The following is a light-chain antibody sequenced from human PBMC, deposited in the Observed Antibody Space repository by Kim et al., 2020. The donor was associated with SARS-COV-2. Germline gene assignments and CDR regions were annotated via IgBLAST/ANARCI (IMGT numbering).Light chain of an antibody. Sequence: SASVGDRVNITCRASQDMRNFLAWYQQKPGKVPKLLISAASTLQSGVPSRFSGSRSDTDFTLTVSSLQPEDVATYYCQHYDTAPFTFGQGTKLEIK. CDR2: AAS. J-gene: IGKJ2*01. V-gene: IGKV1-27*01. CDR3: QHYDTAPFT. CDR1: QDMRNF.